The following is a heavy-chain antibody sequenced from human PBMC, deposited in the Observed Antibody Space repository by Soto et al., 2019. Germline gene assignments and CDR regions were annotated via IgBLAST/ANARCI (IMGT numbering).Heavy chain of an antibody. D-gene: IGHD5-18*01. V-gene: IGHV4-39*01. J-gene: IGHJ4*02. CDR2: IYYSGST. Sequence: PSETLSLTCTVSGGSISSSSYYWGWIRQPPGKGLEWIGSIYYSGSTYYNPSLKSRVTISVDTSKNQFSLKLSSVTAADTAVYYCARRGTAMAYVDYWGQGNLVT. CDR1: GGSISSSSYY. CDR3: ARRGTAMAYVDY.